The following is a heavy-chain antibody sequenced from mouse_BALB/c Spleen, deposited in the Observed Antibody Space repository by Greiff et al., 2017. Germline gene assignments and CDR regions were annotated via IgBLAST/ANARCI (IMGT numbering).Heavy chain of an antibody. CDR1: GYTFTSYW. CDR3: ARRQLGLPAWFAY. Sequence: VQLQQSGAELAKPGASVKMSCKASGYTFTSYWMHWVKQRPGQGLEWIGYINPSTGYTEYNQKFKDKATLTADKSSSTAYMQLSSLTSEDSAVYYCARRQLGLPAWFAYWGQGTLVTVSA. V-gene: IGHV1-7*01. D-gene: IGHD3-2*01. CDR2: INPSTGYT. J-gene: IGHJ3*01.